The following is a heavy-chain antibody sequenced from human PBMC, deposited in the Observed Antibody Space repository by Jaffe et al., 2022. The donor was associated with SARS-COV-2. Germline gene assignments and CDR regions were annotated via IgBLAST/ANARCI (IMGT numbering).Heavy chain of an antibody. CDR3: AKAHYDSSGYLGNAFDI. D-gene: IGHD3-22*01. Sequence: EVQLLESGGGLVQPGGSLRLSCAASGFTFSSYAMSWVRQAPGKGLEWVSAISGSGGSTYYADSVKGRFTISRDNSKNTLYLQMNSLRAEDTAVYYCAKAHYDSSGYLGNAFDIWGQGTMVTVSS. V-gene: IGHV3-23*01. J-gene: IGHJ3*02. CDR1: GFTFSSYA. CDR2: ISGSGGST.